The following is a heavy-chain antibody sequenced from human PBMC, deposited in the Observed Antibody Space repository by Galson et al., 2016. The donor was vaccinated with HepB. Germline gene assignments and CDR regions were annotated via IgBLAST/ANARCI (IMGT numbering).Heavy chain of an antibody. Sequence: SETLSLTCAVSGASISSDKWWSWVRQPPGKGLEWIGEIFHTGSTNYNPSLKSRATLSLDKSKNQFSLRLSSVTASDTAVYSCARDEKLLYYTGTDVWGQGTTVTVSS. CDR3: ARDEKLLYYTGTDV. CDR2: IFHTGST. D-gene: IGHD1-26*01. CDR1: GASISSDKW. J-gene: IGHJ6*02. V-gene: IGHV4-4*02.